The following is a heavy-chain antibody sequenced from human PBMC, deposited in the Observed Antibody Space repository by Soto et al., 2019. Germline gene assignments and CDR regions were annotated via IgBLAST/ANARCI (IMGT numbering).Heavy chain of an antibody. D-gene: IGHD6-19*01. Sequence: SETLSLTSTVSDASISTATFYWIRQLPGEVLEWIGYIYYSGSADYNSSLRSRATLSLDTSKSEFSLTLTSLTAADTAVYYCARGEAGVAGRLDYWGQGTLVTVSS. V-gene: IGHV4-31*03. J-gene: IGHJ4*02. CDR1: DASISTATFY. CDR2: IYYSGSA. CDR3: ARGEAGVAGRLDY.